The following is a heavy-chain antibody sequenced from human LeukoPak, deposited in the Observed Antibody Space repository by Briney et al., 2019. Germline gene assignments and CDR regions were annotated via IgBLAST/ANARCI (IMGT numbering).Heavy chain of an antibody. V-gene: IGHV4-61*08. D-gene: IGHD4-23*01. Sequence: SETLSLTCTVSGGSISSGDYYWSWIRQPPGKGLEWIGYIFYTGSTNYNPSLKSRVTISIDTSKNQFSLKLSSVTAADTAVYYCARRWAYGMDVWGQGTTVTVSS. J-gene: IGHJ6*02. CDR3: ARRWAYGMDV. CDR1: GGSISSGDYY. CDR2: IFYTGST.